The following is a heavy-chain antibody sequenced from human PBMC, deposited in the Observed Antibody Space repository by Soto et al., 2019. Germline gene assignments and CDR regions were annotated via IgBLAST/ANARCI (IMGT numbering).Heavy chain of an antibody. CDR2: TYYRSKWYN. Sequence: PSQTLSLTCAISGYSVSSNSAACNWIRQSPSRGLEWLGRTYYRSKWYNDYAVSVKSRITINPDTSKNQFSLQLNSVTPEDTAVYYCARDEGRWLLINWFDPWGQGTLVTVS. CDR1: GYSVSSNSAA. J-gene: IGHJ5*02. V-gene: IGHV6-1*01. D-gene: IGHD1-26*01. CDR3: ARDEGRWLLINWFDP.